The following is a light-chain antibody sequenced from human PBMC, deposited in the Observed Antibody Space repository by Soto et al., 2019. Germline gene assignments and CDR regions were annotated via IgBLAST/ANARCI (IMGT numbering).Light chain of an antibody. J-gene: IGKJ4*01. CDR2: GAS. V-gene: IGKV3-20*01. Sequence: IVLTHSPFTLSLSPVERATLSFMASQIVSSNLAWYQQKPRQAPRLLIYGASSRATGIPDRFSGSGSGTDSTLTISRLEPEDFAVYYCRQYGRSLGFDFGGGTKVDIK. CDR3: RQYGRSLGFD. CDR1: QIVSSN.